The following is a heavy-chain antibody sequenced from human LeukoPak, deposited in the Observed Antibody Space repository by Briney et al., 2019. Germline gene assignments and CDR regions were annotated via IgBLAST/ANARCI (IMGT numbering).Heavy chain of an antibody. Sequence: GGSLRLSCAASGFTFDDYAMHWVRQAPGKGLEWGSGISWNSGSIGYADSVKGRFTISRDNAKHSLYLQMNSLRAEDTALYYCAKDSGLMAVAGTDYFDYWGQGTLVTVSS. CDR2: ISWNSGSI. CDR3: AKDSGLMAVAGTDYFDY. J-gene: IGHJ4*02. D-gene: IGHD6-19*01. CDR1: GFTFDDYA. V-gene: IGHV3-9*01.